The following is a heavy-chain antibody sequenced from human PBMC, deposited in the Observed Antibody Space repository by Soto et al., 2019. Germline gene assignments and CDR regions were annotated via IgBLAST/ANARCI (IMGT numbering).Heavy chain of an antibody. J-gene: IGHJ4*02. Sequence: PGGSLRLSCAASGFTFSSYAMPWARQAPGKGLEWVAVISYDGSNKYYVDSVKGRFTISRDNSKNTLFLQMNSLRAEDTAVYYCASAYSSRWHNFNYWGQGTLVTVSS. D-gene: IGHD6-13*01. CDR3: ASAYSSRWHNFNY. CDR2: ISYDGSNK. CDR1: GFTFSSYA. V-gene: IGHV3-30-3*01.